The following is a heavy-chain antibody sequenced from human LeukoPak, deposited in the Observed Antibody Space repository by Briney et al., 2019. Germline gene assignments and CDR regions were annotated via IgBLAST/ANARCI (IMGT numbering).Heavy chain of an antibody. V-gene: IGHV4-34*01. CDR3: ARGGYDFWSGYYRPARTFDY. CDR2: INHSGST. Sequence: SETLSLTCAVYGGSFSGYYWSWIRQPPGKGLEWIGEINHSGSTNYNPSLKSRVTISVDTSKNQFSPKLSSVTAADTAVYYCARGGYDFWSGYYRPARTFDYWGQGTLVTVSS. D-gene: IGHD3-3*01. CDR1: GGSFSGYY. J-gene: IGHJ4*02.